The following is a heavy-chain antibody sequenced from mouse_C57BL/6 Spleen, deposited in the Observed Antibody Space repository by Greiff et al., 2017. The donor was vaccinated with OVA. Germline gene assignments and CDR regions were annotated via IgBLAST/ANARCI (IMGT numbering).Heavy chain of an antibody. D-gene: IGHD1-2*01. CDR1: GYTFTDYY. CDR3: ARKELLRLNWYFDV. V-gene: IGHV1-26*01. J-gene: IGHJ1*03. CDR2: LIPNNGGT. Sequence: EVQLQQSGPELVKPGASVKISCKASGYTFTDYYMNWVKQSHGKSLEWIGDLIPNNGGTSYNQKFKGKATLTVDKSSSTDYMELRSLTSEDSAVDYGARKELLRLNWYFDVWGTGTTVTVSS.